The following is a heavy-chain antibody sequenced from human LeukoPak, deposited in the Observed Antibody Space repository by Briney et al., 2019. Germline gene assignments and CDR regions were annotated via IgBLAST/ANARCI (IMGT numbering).Heavy chain of an antibody. V-gene: IGHV3-21*04. CDR1: GFTFSPYT. J-gene: IGHJ4*02. Sequence: GGSLRLSCAASGFTFSPYTMTWVRQAPGKGLEWISSISSSSKFLYYEDSVRGRFTISRDNAKNSLFLQMDSLRVEDTAVYFCARHLSDPTLLPASLYWGQGTLLTVS. CDR3: ARHLSDPTLLPASLY. CDR2: ISSSSKFL. D-gene: IGHD2-2*01.